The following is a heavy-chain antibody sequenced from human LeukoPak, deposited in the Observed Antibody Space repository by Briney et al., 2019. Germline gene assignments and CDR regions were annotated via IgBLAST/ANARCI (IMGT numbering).Heavy chain of an antibody. CDR1: GYTFTSYG. CDR3: ARDRPRTYYYDSSGSYLGY. V-gene: IGHV1-18*01. D-gene: IGHD3-22*01. CDR2: ISAYNGNT. J-gene: IGHJ4*02. Sequence: GASVKVSCKASGYTFTSYGISWVRQAPGQGLEWMGWISAYNGNTNYAQKLQGRVTMTTDTSTSTAYMELRSLRSDDTAVYYWARDRPRTYYYDSSGSYLGYWGQGTLVTVSS.